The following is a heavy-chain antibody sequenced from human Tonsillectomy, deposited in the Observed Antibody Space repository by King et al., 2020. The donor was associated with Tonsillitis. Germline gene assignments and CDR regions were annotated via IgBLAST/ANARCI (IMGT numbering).Heavy chain of an antibody. CDR3: ARGRGAVD. J-gene: IGHJ4*02. V-gene: IGHV1-8*01. D-gene: IGHD4/OR15-4a*01. Sequence: QLVQSGAEVKKPGASVKVSCKASGYTFTSYDIDWVRQANGQGLEWMGWMNANSGNTGYAEKFQGRVIMTRNTSISTAYMELRSLRSDDPAVYYCARGRGAVDWGQGTLVTVSS. CDR1: GYTFTSYD. CDR2: MNANSGNT.